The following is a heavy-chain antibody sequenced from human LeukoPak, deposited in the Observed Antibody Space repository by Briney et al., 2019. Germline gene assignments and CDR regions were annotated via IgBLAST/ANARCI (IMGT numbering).Heavy chain of an antibody. CDR1: GGSISSNY. V-gene: IGHV4-59*01. CDR3: ARVGDYDILTGYPYYFDY. CDR2: IYYSGST. J-gene: IGHJ4*02. Sequence: SETLSLTCTVSGGSISSNYWSWIRQPPGKGLEWIGYIYYSGSTNYNPSLKSRVTISVDTSKNQFSLKLSSVTAADTAVYYCARVGDYDILTGYPYYFDYWGQGTLVTVSS. D-gene: IGHD3-9*01.